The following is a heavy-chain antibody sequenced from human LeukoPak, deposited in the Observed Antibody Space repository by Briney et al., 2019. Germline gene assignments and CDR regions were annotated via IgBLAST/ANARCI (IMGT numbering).Heavy chain of an antibody. V-gene: IGHV6-1*01. CDR1: GDGVSSLSAT. Sequence: SQTLSLTCAISGDGVSSLSATWNWIRQSPSRGLEWLGRTYYRSRWYTDYAVSVKSRITINAPKNQFSLQLNSVTPEDTAVYYCARQEDCVAISCDATVYFDSWGQGTLVTVSS. CDR2: TYYRSRWYT. CDR3: ARQEDCVAISCDATVYFDS. J-gene: IGHJ4*02. D-gene: IGHD2-21*01.